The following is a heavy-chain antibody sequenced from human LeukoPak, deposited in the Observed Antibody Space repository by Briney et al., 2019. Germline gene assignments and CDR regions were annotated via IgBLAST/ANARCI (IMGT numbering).Heavy chain of an antibody. CDR2: ISSSSSYI. CDR3: ARDYDYVWGSYRYIYFDY. J-gene: IGHJ4*02. CDR1: GFTFSSYG. Sequence: GGSLRLSCAASGFTFSSYGMHWVRQAPGKGLEWVSSISSSSSYIYYADSVKGRFTISRDNAKNSLYLQMNSLRAEDTAVYYCARDYDYVWGSYRYIYFDYWGQGTLVTVSS. V-gene: IGHV3-21*01. D-gene: IGHD3-16*02.